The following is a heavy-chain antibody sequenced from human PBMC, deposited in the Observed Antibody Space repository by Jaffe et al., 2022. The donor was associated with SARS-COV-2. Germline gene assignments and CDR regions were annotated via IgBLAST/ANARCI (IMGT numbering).Heavy chain of an antibody. D-gene: IGHD6-19*01. CDR1: GASISSSSHY. V-gene: IGHV4-39*01. Sequence: QLQLQESGPGLVKPSETLSLTCTVSGASISSSSHYWGWIRQPPGKGLEWVGSIYYSVTTYYNPSLKSRVTISVDTSKNQFSLRLSSVTAADTAVYYCARQGIGYTSGFWGQGTLVTVSS. CDR3: ARQGIGYTSGF. J-gene: IGHJ4*02. CDR2: IYYSVTT.